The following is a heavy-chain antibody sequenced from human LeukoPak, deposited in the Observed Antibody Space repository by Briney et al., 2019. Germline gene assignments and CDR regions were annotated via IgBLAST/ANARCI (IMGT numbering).Heavy chain of an antibody. Sequence: ASVKVSCKASGYTFTSYGISWVRQAPGQGLEWMGWISAYNGNTNYAQKLQGRVTITADESTSTACMELSSLRSEDTAVYYCARGVQQLTPTDFDYWGQGTLVTVSS. D-gene: IGHD6-13*01. V-gene: IGHV1-18*01. J-gene: IGHJ4*02. CDR2: ISAYNGNT. CDR3: ARGVQQLTPTDFDY. CDR1: GYTFTSYG.